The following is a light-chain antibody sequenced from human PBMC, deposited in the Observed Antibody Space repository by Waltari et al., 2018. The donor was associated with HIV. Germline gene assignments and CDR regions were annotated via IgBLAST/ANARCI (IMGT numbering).Light chain of an antibody. CDR2: DDS. J-gene: IGLJ2*01. Sequence: SYVLTQPPSVSVAPGQTARITCGGNKIGSKSVHWYQQKTGQAPVLVVYDDSDRPSGIPERFSGSNSGNTATLTINRVEAGDEADYYCQVWDSSSDHVVFGGGTKLTVL. CDR3: QVWDSSSDHVV. CDR1: KIGSKS. V-gene: IGLV3-21*02.